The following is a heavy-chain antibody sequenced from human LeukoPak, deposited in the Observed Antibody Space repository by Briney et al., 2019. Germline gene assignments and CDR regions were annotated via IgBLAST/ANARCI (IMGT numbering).Heavy chain of an antibody. Sequence: SETLSLTCTVSGYSISSGYYWGWIRQPPGKGLEWIGSIYHSGSTYYNPSLKSRVTISVDTSKNQFSLKLSSVTAADTAVYYCARVRHGDYYYYYMDVWGKGTTVTVSS. J-gene: IGHJ6*03. CDR3: ARVRHGDYYYYYMDV. CDR2: IYHSGST. CDR1: GYSISSGYY. V-gene: IGHV4-38-2*02. D-gene: IGHD4-17*01.